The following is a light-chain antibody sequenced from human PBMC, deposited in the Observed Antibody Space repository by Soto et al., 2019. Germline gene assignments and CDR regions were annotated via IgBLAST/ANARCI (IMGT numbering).Light chain of an antibody. J-gene: IGLJ2*01. CDR2: EVS. Sequence: QSALTQPASVSGSPGQPITISCTGSSSDVGGHNHVSWYQQHPGKAPKLMIYEVSNRPSGVSNRFSGSKSGNTASLTISGLQAEDEADYYCSSYTSSSTPVVFGGGTKLTVL. CDR3: SSYTSSSTPVV. V-gene: IGLV2-14*01. CDR1: SSDVGGHNH.